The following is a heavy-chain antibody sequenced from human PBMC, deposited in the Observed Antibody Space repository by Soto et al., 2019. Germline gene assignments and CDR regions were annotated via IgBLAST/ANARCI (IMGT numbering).Heavy chain of an antibody. J-gene: IGHJ5*02. D-gene: IGHD6-19*01. V-gene: IGHV3-23*01. CDR2: ISGSGDRT. Sequence: EVQLLESRGGLVQPGGSLRLSCAASGFTFGNYAMSWVRQAPGKGLEWVSGISGSGDRTYYADSVQGRFTISRDNSRNTLYLQMSSLRGEDTAVYYCAKDREGGSGWPGSWGQGTLVTVSS. CDR1: GFTFGNYA. CDR3: AKDREGGSGWPGS.